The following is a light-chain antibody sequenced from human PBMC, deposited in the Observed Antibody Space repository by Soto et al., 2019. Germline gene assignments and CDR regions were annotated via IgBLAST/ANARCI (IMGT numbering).Light chain of an antibody. Sequence: QSVLTQPASVSGSPGQSITISCTGTSSDVGGYNYVSWYQQHPGKAPKLMIYDVSNRPSGVSNRFSGSKSGNTASLTISGRQEEYEADYYCSSYTSSSSPVVFGGGTKLTVL. CDR2: DVS. CDR1: SSDVGGYNY. CDR3: SSYTSSSSPVV. V-gene: IGLV2-14*01. J-gene: IGLJ2*01.